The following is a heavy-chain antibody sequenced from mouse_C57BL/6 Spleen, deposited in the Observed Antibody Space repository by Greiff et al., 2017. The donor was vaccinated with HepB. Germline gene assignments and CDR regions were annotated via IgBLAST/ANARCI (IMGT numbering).Heavy chain of an antibody. CDR2: IDPSDSDT. D-gene: IGHD2-3*01. CDR3: ARYDGYYTWFAY. Sequence: QVQLQQPGAELVKPGASVKLSCKASGYTFTSYWMQWVNQRPGQGLEWIGEIDPSDSDTNYNQKFKVKATLTVDTSSSTAYMQLSSLTSEDSAVYYCARYDGYYTWFAYWGQGTLVTVSA. J-gene: IGHJ3*01. V-gene: IGHV1-50*01. CDR1: GYTFTSYW.